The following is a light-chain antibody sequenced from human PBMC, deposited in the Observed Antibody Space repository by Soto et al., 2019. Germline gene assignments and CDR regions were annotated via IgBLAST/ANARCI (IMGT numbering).Light chain of an antibody. Sequence: EIVLTQSPGALSLSPGERATLSCRASQSVSGRYLAWYQQKPGQAPRPLIYGASSRASGIPDRFSGSGPGTDFTLTISRLEPEDFAVYYCQQYGSTPWTFGQGTKVDIK. CDR2: GAS. CDR3: QQYGSTPWT. J-gene: IGKJ1*01. CDR1: QSVSGRY. V-gene: IGKV3-20*01.